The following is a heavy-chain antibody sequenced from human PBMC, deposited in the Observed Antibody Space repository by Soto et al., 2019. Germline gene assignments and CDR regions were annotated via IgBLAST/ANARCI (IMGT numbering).Heavy chain of an antibody. CDR3: ARGGDGYSLVGTY. CDR1: GGSISRYY. J-gene: IGHJ4*02. D-gene: IGHD2-21*01. V-gene: IGHV4-59*01. CDR2: IYYSASGST. Sequence: SETLSLTCTVSGGSISRYYWSWIRQPPGKGLEWIGYIYYSASGSTNYNPSLKSRVTISADTSRNQFSLKLRSVTAADTAVYYCARGGDGYSLVGTYWGQGTLVTVSS.